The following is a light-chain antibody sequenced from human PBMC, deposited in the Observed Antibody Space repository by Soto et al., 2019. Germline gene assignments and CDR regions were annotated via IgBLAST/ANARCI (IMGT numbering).Light chain of an antibody. V-gene: IGKV1D-13*01. CDR1: RDISNS. J-gene: IGKJ4*01. CDR2: SAS. Sequence: AIQFTQSPSSLSASVGDRVIITCRASRDISNSLAWYQHKPGKAPDLLIYSASTLENGVPSRFSGGGSGTDFTLTISSLQPEDFAIYFCQQYDNYPLSFGGGTKVEIK. CDR3: QQYDNYPLS.